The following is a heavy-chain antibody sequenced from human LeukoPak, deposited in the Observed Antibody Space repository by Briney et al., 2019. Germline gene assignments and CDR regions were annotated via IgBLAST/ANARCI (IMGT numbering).Heavy chain of an antibody. CDR2: INHSGST. CDR1: GGSFSGYY. Sequence: KPSETLSLTCAVYGGSFSGYYWSWIRQPPGKGLEWIGEINHSGSTNYNPSLKSRVTISVDTSKNQFSLKLSSVTAADTAVYYCASRVVGLISDQVDYWGQGTLVTVSS. J-gene: IGHJ4*02. V-gene: IGHV4-34*01. CDR3: ASRVVGLISDQVDY. D-gene: IGHD2-15*01.